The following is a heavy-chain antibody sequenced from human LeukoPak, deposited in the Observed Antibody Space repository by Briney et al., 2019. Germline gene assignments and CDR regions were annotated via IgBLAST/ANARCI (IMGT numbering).Heavy chain of an antibody. CDR1: GYTFNDYY. V-gene: IGHV1-2*02. CDR3: ARSGGHSFGLMDS. CDR2: INPHSGDT. D-gene: IGHD5-18*01. Sequence: ASVKVSCKASGYTFNDYYMHWVRRAPGQAFDWMGWINPHSGDTKFAQKFHGRVTMTRDTSISTAYMELSNLKSDDTATYYCARSGGHSFGLMDSWGQGTLVTVSS. J-gene: IGHJ4*02.